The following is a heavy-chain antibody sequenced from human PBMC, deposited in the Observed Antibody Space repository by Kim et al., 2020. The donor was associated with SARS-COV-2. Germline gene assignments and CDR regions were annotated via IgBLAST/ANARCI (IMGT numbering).Heavy chain of an antibody. V-gene: IGHV4-34*01. CDR3: ARGEVGSGWTDYYGMDG. D-gene: IGHD6-19*01. J-gene: IGHJ6*01. Sequence: SETLSLTCAVYGGSFSGYYWSWIRQPPGKGLEWIGEINHSGSTNYNPSLKSRVTISVDTSKNQFSLKLSSVTAADTAGYYCARGEVGSGWTDYYGMDGWG. CDR2: INHSGST. CDR1: GGSFSGYY.